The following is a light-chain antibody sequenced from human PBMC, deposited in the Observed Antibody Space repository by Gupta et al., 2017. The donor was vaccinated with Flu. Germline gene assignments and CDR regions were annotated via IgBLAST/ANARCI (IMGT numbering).Light chain of an antibody. V-gene: IGKV1-39*01. CDR1: QSISSY. Sequence: DIQMTQSPSSLSASVGDRVTITCRASQSISSYLNWYQQKPGKAPKLLIYAASSLQSGVPSRFSGSGSGRDFTLTIISLLPEDFATYYCRLSDSNRRTFGQGTKLEIK. CDR2: AAS. J-gene: IGKJ1*01. CDR3: RLSDSNRRT.